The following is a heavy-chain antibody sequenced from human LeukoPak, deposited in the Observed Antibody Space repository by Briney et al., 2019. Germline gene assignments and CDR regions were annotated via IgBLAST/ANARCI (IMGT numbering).Heavy chain of an antibody. J-gene: IGHJ4*02. Sequence: SETLSLTCSVSGGSISSYYWSWIRQPAGKGLEWIGRIYPSGSTNYNPSLKSRVTMSVDTSKNQFSLKLSSVTAAGTAVYYCARTSPRAATFDSWGQGTLVTVSS. CDR2: IYPSGST. D-gene: IGHD2-15*01. CDR3: ARTSPRAATFDS. V-gene: IGHV4-4*07. CDR1: GGSISSYY.